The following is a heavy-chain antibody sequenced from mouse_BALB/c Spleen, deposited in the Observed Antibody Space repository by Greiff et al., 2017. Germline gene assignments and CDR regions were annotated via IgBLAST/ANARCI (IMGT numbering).Heavy chain of an antibody. J-gene: IGHJ2*01. V-gene: IGHV5-17*02. D-gene: IGHD2-5*01. CDR3: ARSNLYYFDY. Sequence: EVNLVESGGGLVQPGGSRKLSCAASGFTFSSFGMHWVRQAPEKGLEWVAYISSGSSTIYYADTVKGRFTISRDKPKNTLFLQMTSLRSEDTAMYYCARSNLYYFDYWGQGTTLTVSS. CDR1: GFTFSSFG. CDR2: ISSGSSTI.